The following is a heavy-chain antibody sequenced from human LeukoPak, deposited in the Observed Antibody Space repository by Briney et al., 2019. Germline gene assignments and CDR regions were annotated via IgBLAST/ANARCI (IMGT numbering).Heavy chain of an antibody. D-gene: IGHD4-17*01. CDR3: ARPGDYAPYYYMDV. Sequence: PSGTLSLTCTVSGGSISSSSYYWGWIRQPPGKGLEWIGSIYYSGSTYYNPSLKSRVTISVDTSKNQFSLKLSSVTAADTAVYYCARPGDYAPYYYMDVWGKGTTVTVSS. CDR1: GGSISSSSYY. V-gene: IGHV4-39*01. J-gene: IGHJ6*03. CDR2: IYYSGST.